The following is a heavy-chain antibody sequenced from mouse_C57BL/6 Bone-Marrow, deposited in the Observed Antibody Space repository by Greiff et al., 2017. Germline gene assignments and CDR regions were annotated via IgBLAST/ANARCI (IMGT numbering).Heavy chain of an antibody. V-gene: IGHV1-55*01. J-gene: IGHJ2*01. Sequence: QVQLKQPGAELVKPGASVKMSCKASGYTFTSYWITWVKQRPGQGLEWIGDIYPTSGCTNYNEKFKSKAILTVDTSSNTAYMQLSSLTSEDSAVFYCARSGPLGRSFDYWGQGTTLTVSS. CDR1: GYTFTSYW. CDR3: ARSGPLGRSFDY. D-gene: IGHD4-1*01. CDR2: IYPTSGCT.